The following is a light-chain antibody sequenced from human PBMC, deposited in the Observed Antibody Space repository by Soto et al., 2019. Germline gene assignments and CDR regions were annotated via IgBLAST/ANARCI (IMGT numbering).Light chain of an antibody. CDR2: EVT. CDR1: SGDVGGYNF. V-gene: IGLV2-14*01. Sequence: QSALTQPASVSGSPGQSITISYTGTSGDVGGYNFVSWYQQHPGEGPKLIIYEVTNRPSGVSDRFSGSKSGYTASLTISGLQADDEGDYYCSSYSSKSTPVFGGGTKLTVL. J-gene: IGLJ3*02. CDR3: SSYSSKSTPV.